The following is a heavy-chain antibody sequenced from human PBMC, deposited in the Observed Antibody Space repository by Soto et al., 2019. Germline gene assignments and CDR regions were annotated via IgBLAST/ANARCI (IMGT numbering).Heavy chain of an antibody. J-gene: IGHJ4*02. CDR2: ISYDGSNK. D-gene: IGHD3-9*01. Sequence: GGSLRLSCAASGFTFSSYGMHGVRQAPGKGLEWVAVISYDGSNKYYADSVKGRFTISRDNSKNTLYLQMNSLRAEDTAVYYCAKAQIVLRYFDWTGYFDYWGQGTLVTVSS. CDR1: GFTFSSYG. V-gene: IGHV3-30*18. CDR3: AKAQIVLRYFDWTGYFDY.